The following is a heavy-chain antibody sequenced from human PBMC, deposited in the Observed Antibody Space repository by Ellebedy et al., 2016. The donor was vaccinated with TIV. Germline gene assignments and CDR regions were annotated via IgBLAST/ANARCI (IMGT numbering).Heavy chain of an antibody. CDR3: ARGKVVNY. V-gene: IGHV4-59*01. J-gene: IGHJ4*02. D-gene: IGHD3-22*01. CDR2: LYHGGDT. CDR1: GGSINSYY. Sequence: MPSETLSLTCTVSGGSINSYYWIWIRQSPGKGLEWMGYLYHGGDTTYNPSLKSRVTISLDKSKNQITLSLRSVTAADTAVYFCARGKVVNYWGQGTLVTVSS.